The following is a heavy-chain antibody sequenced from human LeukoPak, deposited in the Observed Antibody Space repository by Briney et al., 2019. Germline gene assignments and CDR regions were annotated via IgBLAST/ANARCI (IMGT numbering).Heavy chain of an antibody. V-gene: IGHV1-18*01. D-gene: IGHD2-15*01. Sequence: ASVKVSYKASGYTFTSYGISWVRQAPGQGLEWMGCISVYNGNTNYAKKLQGRVTMTTDTSTSTAYMELRSLRSDDTAVYYCARVECGGSCYDCRGAFDIWGQGTMVTVSS. J-gene: IGHJ3*02. CDR3: ARVECGGSCYDCRGAFDI. CDR2: ISVYNGNT. CDR1: GYTFTSYG.